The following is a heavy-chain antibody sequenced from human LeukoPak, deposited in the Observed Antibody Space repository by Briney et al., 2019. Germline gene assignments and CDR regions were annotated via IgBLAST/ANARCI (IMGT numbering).Heavy chain of an antibody. V-gene: IGHV5-51*01. CDR3: ARPRYGDYSGAEH. Sequence: GESLKISCKGSGYSFPNYWIAWVRQMPGKGLEWTGIIYPRDSDTRYSPSFEGQVTISVDKSISTAFLQWSSLKASDSAMYYCARPRYGDYSGAEHWGQGSLVTVSS. D-gene: IGHD4-17*01. CDR1: GYSFPNYW. CDR2: IYPRDSDT. J-gene: IGHJ1*01.